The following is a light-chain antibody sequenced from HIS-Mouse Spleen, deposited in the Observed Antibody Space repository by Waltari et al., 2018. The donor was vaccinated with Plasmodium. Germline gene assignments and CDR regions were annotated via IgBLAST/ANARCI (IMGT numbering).Light chain of an antibody. CDR1: ALPKTY. Sequence: SYELTQPPSVSVSTGQTARITCSGDALPKTYAYWYQQKSGQAPVRVIYEDSKRPSGIPERFSGSSSGTMATLTISGAQVEDEADYYCYSTDSSGNHRVFGGGTKLTVL. CDR3: YSTDSSGNHRV. J-gene: IGLJ3*02. CDR2: EDS. V-gene: IGLV3-10*01.